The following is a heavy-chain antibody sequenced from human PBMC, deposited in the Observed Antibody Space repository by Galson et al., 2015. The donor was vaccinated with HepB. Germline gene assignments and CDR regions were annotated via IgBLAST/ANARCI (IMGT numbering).Heavy chain of an antibody. CDR1: GFTVSSNY. J-gene: IGHJ6*03. CDR3: AREGVVPAAIGDYYYYVDV. CDR2: IYSGGST. D-gene: IGHD2-2*01. Sequence: SLRLSCAASGFTVSSNYMSWVRQAPGKGLEWVSVIYSGGSTYYADSVKGRFTISRDNSKNTLYLQMNSLRAEDTAVYYCAREGVVPAAIGDYYYYVDVWGKGTTVTVSS. V-gene: IGHV3-66*01.